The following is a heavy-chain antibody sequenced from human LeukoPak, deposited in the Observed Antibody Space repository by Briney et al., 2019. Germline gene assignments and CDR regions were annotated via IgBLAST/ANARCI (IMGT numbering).Heavy chain of an antibody. D-gene: IGHD6-19*01. V-gene: IGHV4-4*02. J-gene: IGHJ4*02. Sequence: SETLSRACSVSGVSISGINWWSCVRQSPGKGLEWIGEIYHSGSTNYNPSLESRLTISVDKSKNQFSLKLSSVTAADTAVYYCARTGPRQLIDYWGQGTLVTVSS. CDR3: ARTGPRQLIDY. CDR1: GVSISGINW. CDR2: IYHSGST.